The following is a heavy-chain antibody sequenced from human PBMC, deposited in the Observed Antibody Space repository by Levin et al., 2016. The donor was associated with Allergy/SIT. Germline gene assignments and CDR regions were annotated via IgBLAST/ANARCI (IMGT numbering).Heavy chain of an antibody. CDR3: ARTRPWGSFDY. V-gene: IGHV4-59*01. D-gene: IGHD7-27*01. J-gene: IGHJ4*03. CDR2: IYYSGST. Sequence: WIRQPPGKGLEWIGYIYYSGSTNYNPSLKSRVTISVDTSKNQFSLKLSSVTAADTAVYYCARTRPWGSFDYWGQGTTVTVSS.